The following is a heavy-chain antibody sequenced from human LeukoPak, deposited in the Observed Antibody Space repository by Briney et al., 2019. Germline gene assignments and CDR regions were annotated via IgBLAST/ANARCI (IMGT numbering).Heavy chain of an antibody. CDR1: GFTFDDYA. Sequence: GGSLRLSCAASGFTFDDYAMHWVRQAPGKGLEWVSGISWNSGSIGYADSVKGRFTISRDNAKNSLYLQMNSLRTEDTALYYCAKATYWETRAFDIWGQGTMVTVSS. CDR2: ISWNSGSI. D-gene: IGHD1-26*01. V-gene: IGHV3-9*01. CDR3: AKATYWETRAFDI. J-gene: IGHJ3*02.